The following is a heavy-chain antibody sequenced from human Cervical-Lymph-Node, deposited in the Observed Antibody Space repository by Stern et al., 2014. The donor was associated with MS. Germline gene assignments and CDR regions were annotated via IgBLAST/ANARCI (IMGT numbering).Heavy chain of an antibody. J-gene: IGHJ4*02. CDR2: MNPYSGNA. V-gene: IGHV1-8*01. CDR3: ARGWELLSLDY. CDR1: GYTFTSYD. D-gene: IGHD1-26*01. Sequence: QLVQSGAEVKKPGASVKVSCKASGYTFTSYDINWVRQGTGQGLEWMGWMNPYSGNAVYAQKFQGRVTMTRDTSTSTAYLELTSLRSEDTAVFYCARGWELLSLDYWGQGTLVTVSS.